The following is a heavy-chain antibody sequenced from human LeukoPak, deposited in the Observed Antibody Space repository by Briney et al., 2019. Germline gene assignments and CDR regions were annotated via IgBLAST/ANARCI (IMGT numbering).Heavy chain of an antibody. J-gene: IGHJ4*02. CDR1: GFTVSSNY. CDR3: ASRHSQLYYGSGPLGY. D-gene: IGHD3-10*01. V-gene: IGHV3-66*01. Sequence: GGSLRLSCAASGFTVSSNYMSWVRQAPGKGLEWVSVIYSGGSTYYADSVKGRFTISRDNSKNTLYLQMNSLRAEDTAVYYCASRHSQLYYGSGPLGYWGQGTLVTVSS. CDR2: IYSGGST.